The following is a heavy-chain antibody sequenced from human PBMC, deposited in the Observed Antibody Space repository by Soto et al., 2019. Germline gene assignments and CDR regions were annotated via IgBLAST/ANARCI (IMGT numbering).Heavy chain of an antibody. CDR2: ISPDGSGT. CDR1: GFTFSIHW. J-gene: IGHJ5*01. CDR3: ARWIRGPPDS. Sequence: EVQLVASGGGLVQPGRSLRLSCAASGFTFSIHWMGWVRQAPGKGLEWVANISPDGSGTYYVDSMKGRFVISRDNAKNSLYLQVDSLTAEDTAVYYCARWIRGPPDSWGQGTLVTVSS. V-gene: IGHV3-7*04. D-gene: IGHD3-10*01.